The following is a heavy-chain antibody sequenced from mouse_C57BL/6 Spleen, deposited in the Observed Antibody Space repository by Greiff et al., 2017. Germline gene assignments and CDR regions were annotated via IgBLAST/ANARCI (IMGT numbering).Heavy chain of an antibody. CDR2: IDPSDSYT. D-gene: IGHD2-5*01. V-gene: IGHV1-69*01. CDR1: GYTFTSYW. CDR3: ARSDYSKGYFDY. J-gene: IGHJ2*01. Sequence: QVQLQQPGAELVMPGASVKLSCKASGYTFTSYWMHWVKQRPGQGLEWIGEIDPSDSYTNYNQKFKGKSTLTVDKSSSTAYMQLSSLTSEDSAVYDCARSDYSKGYFDYWGQGTTLTVSS.